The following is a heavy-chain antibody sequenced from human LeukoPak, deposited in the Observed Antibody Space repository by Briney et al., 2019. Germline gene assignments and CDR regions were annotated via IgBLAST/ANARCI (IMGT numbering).Heavy chain of an antibody. J-gene: IGHJ4*02. CDR3: AKDLHYGSADY. CDR2: INPDGSNT. V-gene: IGHV3-74*01. D-gene: IGHD3-10*01. CDR1: GSTFSNYW. Sequence: GGSLRLSCAASGSTFSNYWMRWVRQDPGKGLVWVSYINPDGSNTNYADSVKGRFTISRDNAKNALYLQMNSLRAEDTAVYYCAKDLHYGSADYWGQGTLVTVSS.